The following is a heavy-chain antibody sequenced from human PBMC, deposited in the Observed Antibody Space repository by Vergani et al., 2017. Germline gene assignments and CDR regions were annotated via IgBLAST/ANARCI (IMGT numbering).Heavy chain of an antibody. Sequence: EVQLVESGGGIVKPGGSLRLSCVASGFSFRNAWMNWVRRTPGKGLEWVGRIKSTFDRGTTDYAAAVKGRFTISRDDSKNTLLLQMNGLKTEDIGVYYCTTDPRYCGDGSCYWLRDHHYYGMDVCVQGTTVTVSS. J-gene: IGHJ6*02. V-gene: IGHV3-15*07. CDR3: TTDPRYCGDGSCYWLRDHHYYGMDV. CDR2: IKSTFDRGTT. D-gene: IGHD2-21*01. CDR1: GFSFRNAW.